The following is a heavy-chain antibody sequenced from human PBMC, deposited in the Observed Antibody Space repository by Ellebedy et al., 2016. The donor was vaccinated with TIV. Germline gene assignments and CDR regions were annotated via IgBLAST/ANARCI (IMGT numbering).Heavy chain of an antibody. J-gene: IGHJ4*02. D-gene: IGHD1-1*01. V-gene: IGHV1-69*06. Sequence: SVKVSXXASGGTFSSYAISWVRQAPGQGLEWMGGIIPIFGTANYAQKFQGRVTITADKSTSTAYMELSSLRSEDTAVYYCARGNWNDHFDYWGQGTLVTVSS. CDR2: IIPIFGTA. CDR3: ARGNWNDHFDY. CDR1: GGTFSSYA.